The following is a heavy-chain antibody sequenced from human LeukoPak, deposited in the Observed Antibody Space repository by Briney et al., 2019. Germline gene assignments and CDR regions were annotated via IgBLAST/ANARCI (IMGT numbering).Heavy chain of an antibody. J-gene: IGHJ6*03. D-gene: IGHD2-2*01. V-gene: IGHV1-18*01. Sequence: ASVKVSCKASGYTFTSYGISWVRQAPGQGLEWMGWISAYNGNTNYAQKLQGRVTMTTDTSTSTAYMELRSLRSEDTAVYYCARGPLIPYCSSTSCRGPYYMDVWGKGTTVTISS. CDR1: GYTFTSYG. CDR2: ISAYNGNT. CDR3: ARGPLIPYCSSTSCRGPYYMDV.